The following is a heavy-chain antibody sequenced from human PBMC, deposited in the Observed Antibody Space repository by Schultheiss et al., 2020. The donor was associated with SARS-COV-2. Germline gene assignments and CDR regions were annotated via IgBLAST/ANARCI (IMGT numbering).Heavy chain of an antibody. J-gene: IGHJ4*02. CDR2: NSDSGSA. D-gene: IGHD3-22*01. CDR1: GGSISNYY. V-gene: IGHV4-59*12. CDR3: ARSVVTIVVAYSDY. Sequence: SETLSLTCTVSGGSISNYYWSWVRQPPGKGLEWIGYNSDSGSANYNPSLKSRVTISVDTSKNQFSLKLSSVTAADTAVYYCARSVVTIVVAYSDYWGQGTLVTVSS.